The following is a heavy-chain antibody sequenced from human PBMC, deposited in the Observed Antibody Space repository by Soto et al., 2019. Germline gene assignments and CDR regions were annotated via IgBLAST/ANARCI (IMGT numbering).Heavy chain of an antibody. CDR2: ISYDGSNK. CDR3: ARDPRIVGATGYFQH. D-gene: IGHD1-26*01. J-gene: IGHJ1*01. Sequence: GGSLRLSCAASGFTFSSYAMHWVRQAPGKGLEWVAVISYDGSNKYYADSVKGRFTISRDNSKNTLYLQMNSLRAEDTAVYYCARDPRIVGATGYFQHWGQGTLVTVSS. CDR1: GFTFSSYA. V-gene: IGHV3-30*04.